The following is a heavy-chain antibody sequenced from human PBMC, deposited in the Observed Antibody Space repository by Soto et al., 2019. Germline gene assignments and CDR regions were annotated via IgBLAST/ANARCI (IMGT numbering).Heavy chain of an antibody. CDR1: GGSISSYY. D-gene: IGHD4-17*01. V-gene: IGHV4-59*01. CDR3: KKLPWADYGGIFAP. Sequence: SETLSLTCTVSGGSISSYYWSWIRQPPGKGLEWIGYIYYTGTTNYNPSLKSRVTISVDTSKNQFSLKLSSVTTADTAVYYCKKLPWADYGGIFAPWGQGTLVPVSS. CDR2: IYYTGTT. J-gene: IGHJ5*02.